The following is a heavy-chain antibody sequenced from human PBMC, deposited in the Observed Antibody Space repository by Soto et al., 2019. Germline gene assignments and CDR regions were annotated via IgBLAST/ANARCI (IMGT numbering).Heavy chain of an antibody. CDR1: GFTFSCFY. D-gene: IGHD3-3*01. CDR2: IINGARTT. V-gene: IGHV3-11*01. J-gene: IGHJ2*01. CDR3: ATLDRPVFALLPGLLVNEYFDR. Sequence: QMQLVESGGGLVKPGGSLRLSCTASGFTFSCFYMTWIRQAPGRWLQWIAYIINGARTTYYADFVRGRFTISRDNAKNTLIMQMNSLRTEDTATYLSATLDRPVFALLPGLLVNEYFDRWGRGTRVTVS.